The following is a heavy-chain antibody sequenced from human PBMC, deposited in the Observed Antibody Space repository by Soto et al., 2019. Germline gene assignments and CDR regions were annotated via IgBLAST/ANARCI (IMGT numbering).Heavy chain of an antibody. CDR3: ARATAWFGLAGENWFDP. J-gene: IGHJ5*02. Sequence: QVQLVQSGAEVRKPGSSVKVSCKASGGTFNSYAINWVRQAPGQGLEWMGGIIPIFGTPKYAQNFQGGVTITADESTSTVYMELSSLTSEDTAVYYCARATAWFGLAGENWFDPWGQGTLVSVSS. CDR2: IIPIFGTP. V-gene: IGHV1-69*01. CDR1: GGTFNSYA. D-gene: IGHD3-10*01.